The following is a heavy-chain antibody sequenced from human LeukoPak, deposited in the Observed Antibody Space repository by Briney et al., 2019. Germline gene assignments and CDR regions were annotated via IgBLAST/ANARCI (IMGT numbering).Heavy chain of an antibody. Sequence: GESLKISCKGSGYSFTSCWIGWVRQMPGKGLEWMGIIYPGDSDTRYSPSFQGQVTISADKSISTAYLQWSSLKASDTAMYYCARHPVDYDSSGMWDYYYGMDVWGQGTTVTVSS. CDR1: GYSFTSCW. V-gene: IGHV5-51*01. D-gene: IGHD3-22*01. J-gene: IGHJ6*02. CDR2: IYPGDSDT. CDR3: ARHPVDYDSSGMWDYYYGMDV.